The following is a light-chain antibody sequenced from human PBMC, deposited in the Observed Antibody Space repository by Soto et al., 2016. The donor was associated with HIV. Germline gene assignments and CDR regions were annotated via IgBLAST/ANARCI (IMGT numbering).Light chain of an antibody. Sequence: EIVMTQSPVSLPVTPGEPASISCKSSQNLQEGNGYNYLDWYLQRPGQSPQLLIYLGSIRASGVPDRFSGYGSVTHFTLKISRVEAEDVGIYFCMQSLQTPITFGGGTKVEIK. CDR1: QNLQEGNGYNY. J-gene: IGKJ4*01. V-gene: IGKV2-28*01. CDR3: MQSLQTPIT. CDR2: LGS.